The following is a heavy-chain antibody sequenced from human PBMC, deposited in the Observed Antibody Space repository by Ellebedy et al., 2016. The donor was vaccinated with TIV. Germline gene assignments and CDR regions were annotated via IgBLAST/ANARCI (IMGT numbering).Heavy chain of an antibody. CDR3: ARDPGIAVAANAGAFDI. CDR2: INHSGST. D-gene: IGHD6-19*01. J-gene: IGHJ3*02. V-gene: IGHV4-34*01. CDR1: GGSFSGYY. Sequence: SETLSLXXAVYGGSFSGYYWSWIRQPPGKGLEWIGEINHSGSTNYNPSLKSRVTISVDTSKNQFSLKLSSVTAADTAVYYCARDPGIAVAANAGAFDIWGQGTMVTVSS.